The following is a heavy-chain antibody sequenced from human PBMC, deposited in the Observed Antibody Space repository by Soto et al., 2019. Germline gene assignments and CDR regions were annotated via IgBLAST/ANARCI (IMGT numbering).Heavy chain of an antibody. Sequence: SVKVSCKASEGTFSSYAISWVRQAPGQGLEWMGGIIPIFGTANYAQKFQGRVTITADESTSTAYMELSSLRSEDTAVYYCARDDCGGDCYRYYYYGMDVWGQGTTVTVSS. CDR2: IIPIFGTA. J-gene: IGHJ6*02. CDR3: ARDDCGGDCYRYYYYGMDV. D-gene: IGHD2-21*02. CDR1: EGTFSSYA. V-gene: IGHV1-69*13.